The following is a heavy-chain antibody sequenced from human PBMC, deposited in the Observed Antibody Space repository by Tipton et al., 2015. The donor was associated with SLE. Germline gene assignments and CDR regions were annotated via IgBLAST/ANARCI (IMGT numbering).Heavy chain of an antibody. Sequence: TLSLTCGVSGHSISRGYYWGWIRQPPGKGLEWIGSIFDSDSIFYNPSLQSRVTISLDTSKNQFSLSLTSVTAADTAVYYCARHGNQDYWGQGTLVTVSS. CDR3: ARHGNQDY. V-gene: IGHV4-38-2*01. CDR2: IFDSDSI. CDR1: GHSISRGYY. J-gene: IGHJ4*02. D-gene: IGHD4-23*01.